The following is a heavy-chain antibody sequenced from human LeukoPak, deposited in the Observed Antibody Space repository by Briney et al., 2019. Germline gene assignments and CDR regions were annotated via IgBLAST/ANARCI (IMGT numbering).Heavy chain of an antibody. CDR1: GFTFSSYA. J-gene: IGHJ4*02. Sequence: VGSLRLSCAASGFTFSSYAMSWVRQVPGKGLEWVSGISRSGGGTYYADSVKGRFTISRDNSKNTLYVQMNSLRAEDTAVYYCAKRDNSGWSYFDFWGQGTLVTVSS. CDR2: ISRSGGGT. CDR3: AKRDNSGWSYFDF. D-gene: IGHD6-19*01. V-gene: IGHV3-23*01.